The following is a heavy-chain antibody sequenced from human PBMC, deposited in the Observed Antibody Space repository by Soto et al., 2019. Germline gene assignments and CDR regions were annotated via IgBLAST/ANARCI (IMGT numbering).Heavy chain of an antibody. Sequence: SETLSLTCTVSGGSVSSGSYYWSWIRHPPGKGLEWIGYIYYSGSTNYNPSLKSRVTISVDTSKNQFSLKLSSVTAAATAVFYCAREARYLGDPWFDLWGQGILVSVSS. V-gene: IGHV4-61*01. CDR1: GGSVSSGSYY. D-gene: IGHD3-9*01. J-gene: IGHJ5*02. CDR2: IYYSGST. CDR3: AREARYLGDPWFDL.